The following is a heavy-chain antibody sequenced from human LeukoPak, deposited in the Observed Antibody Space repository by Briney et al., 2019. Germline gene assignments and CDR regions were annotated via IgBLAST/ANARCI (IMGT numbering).Heavy chain of an antibody. V-gene: IGHV4-34*01. J-gene: IGHJ4*02. CDR3: AGKQRLVDIDY. Sequence: SETLSLTCAAYGGSFSNYYWSWIRQPPGKGLEWIGEASHSGITNYNPSLKSRVTISEDTSKNQVSLMLTSVTAADTAVYYCAGKQRLVDIDYWGPRTPVSV. CDR1: GGSFSNYY. CDR2: ASHSGIT. D-gene: IGHD6-19*01.